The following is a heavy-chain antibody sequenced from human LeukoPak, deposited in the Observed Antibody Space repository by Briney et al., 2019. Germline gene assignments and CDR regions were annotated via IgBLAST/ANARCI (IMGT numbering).Heavy chain of an antibody. J-gene: IGHJ6*02. CDR3: ARDSAYYDFWSGYSNYYYGMDV. V-gene: IGHV3-30-3*01. D-gene: IGHD3-3*01. CDR2: ISYDGSNK. Sequence: GGSLRLSCAASGFTFSDYYMSWVRQAPGKGLEWVAVISYDGSNKYYADSVKGRFTISRDNSKNTLYLQMNSLRAEDTAVYYCARDSAYYDFWSGYSNYYYGMDVWGQGTTVTVSS. CDR1: GFTFSDYY.